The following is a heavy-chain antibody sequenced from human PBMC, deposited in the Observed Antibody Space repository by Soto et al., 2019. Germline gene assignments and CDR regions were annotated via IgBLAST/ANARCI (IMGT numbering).Heavy chain of an antibody. Sequence: SETLSLTCAVSGGSISSSNWWSWVRQPPGKGLEWIGEIYHSGSTNYNPSLKSRLSISVDTSKNQFSLKLSSVTAADTAVYFCARVTNIISRFSSRFDPWGQGTLVTVSS. CDR1: GGSISSSNW. D-gene: IGHD3-3*01. CDR2: IYHSGST. CDR3: ARVTNIISRFSSRFDP. V-gene: IGHV4-4*02. J-gene: IGHJ5*02.